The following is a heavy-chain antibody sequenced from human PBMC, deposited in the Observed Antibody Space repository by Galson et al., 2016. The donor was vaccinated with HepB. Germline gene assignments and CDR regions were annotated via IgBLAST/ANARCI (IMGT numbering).Heavy chain of an antibody. Sequence: SLRLSCAASGFTFSSHGMSWVRQAPGKGLEWVSSISYGGSYIFYADSVRGRFTISRDNADNSLYLQMNSLRAEDTAIYYCARRPSIPAEGDYFEYWGQGTLVTVSS. CDR3: ARRPSIPAEGDYFEY. V-gene: IGHV3-21*01. CDR2: ISYGGSYI. J-gene: IGHJ4*02. D-gene: IGHD6-13*01. CDR1: GFTFSSHG.